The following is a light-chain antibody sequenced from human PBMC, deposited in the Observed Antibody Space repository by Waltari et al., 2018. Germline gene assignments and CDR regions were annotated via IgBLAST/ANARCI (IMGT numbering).Light chain of an antibody. V-gene: IGKV3-11*01. J-gene: IGKJ4*01. CDR2: DAS. CDR1: QSVNSY. Sequence: EIVLTQSPGTLSLSPGEGATLSCRASQSVNSYLAWYQQKPGQPPRLLIYDASNMATGIPDRFSGSGSGADFTLTISRLEPEDSAIYYCQQRRNWPLTFGGGTKVEIK. CDR3: QQRRNWPLT.